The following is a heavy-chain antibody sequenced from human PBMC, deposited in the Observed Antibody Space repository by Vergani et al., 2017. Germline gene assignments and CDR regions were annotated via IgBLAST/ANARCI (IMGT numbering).Heavy chain of an antibody. J-gene: IGHJ5*02. CDR3: ARDRGGIAAASRWFDP. Sequence: EVQLLESGGGLVQPGGSLRLSCAASGFTFSSYAMSWVRQAPGKGLEWVSAISGSGGSTYYADSVKGRFTISRDNAKNSLYLQINSQRAEDTAVYYCARDRGGIAAASRWFDPWGQGTRVTVSS. CDR2: ISGSGGST. D-gene: IGHD6-13*01. CDR1: GFTFSSYA. V-gene: IGHV3-23*01.